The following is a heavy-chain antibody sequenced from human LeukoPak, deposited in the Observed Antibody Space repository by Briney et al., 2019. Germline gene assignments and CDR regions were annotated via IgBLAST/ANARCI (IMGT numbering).Heavy chain of an antibody. V-gene: IGHV3-66*02. CDR1: GFFASSNY. CDR2: INGGGAT. J-gene: IGHJ6*04. Sequence: GGSLRLSCAASGFFASSNYMSWVRQAPGKGLEWVSVINGGGATSYLASVRGRFTISRDSFKNTVYFPMNSLRPEDTAVYFCARICSNPSCQQDVWGKGTTVTVSS. D-gene: IGHD2-2*01. CDR3: ARICSNPSCQQDV.